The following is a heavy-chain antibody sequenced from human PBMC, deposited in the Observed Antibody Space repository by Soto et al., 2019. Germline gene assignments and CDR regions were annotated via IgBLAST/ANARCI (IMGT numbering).Heavy chain of an antibody. CDR3: AYRVGSRGAFDY. V-gene: IGHV2-5*01. CDR1: GFSLTTSGVS. CDR2: IYWNDDK. J-gene: IGHJ4*02. D-gene: IGHD3-10*01. Sequence: QITLKESGPPLVKPTQTLTLTCTFSGFSLTTSGVSVGWIRQPPGKALEWLASIYWNDDKRYSPSLKSRLTLTKDHSKKQVVLTMTNMDPVDTATYYCAYRVGSRGAFDYWGQGTLVTVSS.